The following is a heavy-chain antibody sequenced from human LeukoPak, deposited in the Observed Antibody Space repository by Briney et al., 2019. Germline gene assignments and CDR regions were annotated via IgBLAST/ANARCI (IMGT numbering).Heavy chain of an antibody. CDR2: ISGSADST. J-gene: IGHJ4*02. V-gene: IGHV3-23*01. D-gene: IGHD2-15*01. CDR3: ARGGLFKYFFDY. CDR1: KFTFSNFA. Sequence: GGSLRLSCTASKFTFSNFAMNWVRQAPGKGLEWVSAISGSADSTFYADSVKGRFTISRDNAKNMLYLQMNSLRAEDTAVYYCARGGLFKYFFDYWGQGTPVTVSS.